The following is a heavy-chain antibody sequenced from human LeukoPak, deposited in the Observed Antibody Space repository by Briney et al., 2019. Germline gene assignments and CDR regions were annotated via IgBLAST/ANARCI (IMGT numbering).Heavy chain of an antibody. Sequence: PGRSLRLSCAASGFTFSSYGMHWVRQAPGKGLEWVAVIWYDGSNKYYADSVKGRFTISRDNSKNTLYLQMNSLRVEDTATYYCAKALNYWYFDLWGRGSLVTVSS. CDR1: GFTFSSYG. J-gene: IGHJ2*01. V-gene: IGHV3-33*06. CDR3: AKALNYWYFDL. CDR2: IWYDGSNK.